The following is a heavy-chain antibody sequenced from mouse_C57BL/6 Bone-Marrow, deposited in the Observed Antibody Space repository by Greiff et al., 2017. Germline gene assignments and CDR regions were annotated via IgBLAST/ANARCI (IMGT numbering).Heavy chain of an antibody. CDR1: GFTFSDYY. Sequence: EVQRVESGGGLVQPGGSLKLSCAASGFTFSDYYMYWVRQTPEKRLEWVAYISNGGGSTYYPDTVKGRFTISRDNAKNTLYLQMSRLKSEDTAMYYCASVYYYGTLYAMDYWGQGTSVTVSS. D-gene: IGHD1-1*01. J-gene: IGHJ4*01. CDR2: ISNGGGST. V-gene: IGHV5-12*01. CDR3: ASVYYYGTLYAMDY.